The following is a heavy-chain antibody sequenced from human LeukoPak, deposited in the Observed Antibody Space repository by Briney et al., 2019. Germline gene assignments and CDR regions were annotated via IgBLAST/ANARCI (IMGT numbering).Heavy chain of an antibody. V-gene: IGHV4-39*07. CDR2: IYYSGST. J-gene: IGHJ6*03. Sequence: SQTLSLTCTVSGGSISSSSYYWGWIRQPPGKGLEWIGSIYYSGSTYYNPPLKSRVTISVDTSKNQFSLKLSSVTAADTAVYYCARDPAVIAAAGSYYYYYMDVWGKGTTVTVSS. CDR3: ARDPAVIAAAGSYYYYYMDV. D-gene: IGHD6-13*01. CDR1: GGSISSSSYY.